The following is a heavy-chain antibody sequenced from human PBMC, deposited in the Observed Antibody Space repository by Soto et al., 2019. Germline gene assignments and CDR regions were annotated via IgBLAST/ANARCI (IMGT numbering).Heavy chain of an antibody. Sequence: QVQLVESGGGVVQPGRSLRLSCAASGFTFSSYAMHWVRQAPGKGLEWVAVISYDGSNKYYADSVKGRFTISRDNSKNTLYLQMNSLRAEDTAVYYCARRGGGYYYYGMDVWGQGTTVTVSS. CDR2: ISYDGSNK. CDR1: GFTFSSYA. J-gene: IGHJ6*02. CDR3: ARRGGGYYYYGMDV. D-gene: IGHD3-10*01. V-gene: IGHV3-30-3*01.